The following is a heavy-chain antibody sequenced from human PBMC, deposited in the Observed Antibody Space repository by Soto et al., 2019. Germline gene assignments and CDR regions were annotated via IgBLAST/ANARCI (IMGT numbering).Heavy chain of an antibody. CDR3: AIVSLGIAVLGTGRSKNNWFDP. CDR1: GGSFSGYY. Sequence: SETLSLTCAVYGGSFSGYYWSWIRQPPGKGLECIGEINHSGRTNYNPSLKSRVTISIDTSKNQFSLNLSSVTAADTAIYYCAIVSLGIAVLGTGRSKNNWFDPWGQGTLVTSPQ. V-gene: IGHV4-34*01. CDR2: INHSGRT. D-gene: IGHD6-19*01. J-gene: IGHJ5*02.